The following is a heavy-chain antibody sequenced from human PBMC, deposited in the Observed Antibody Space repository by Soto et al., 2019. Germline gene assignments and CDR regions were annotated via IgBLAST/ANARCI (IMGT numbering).Heavy chain of an antibody. Sequence: PGGSLRLSCAASGFTFSSYAMSWVRQAPGKGLEWVSAISGSGGSTYYADSVKGRFTISRDNSKNTLYLQMNSLRAEDTSVYYCAKMMYSRSPYYYYYGMDVWGQGTTVIVSS. CDR3: AKMMYSRSPYYYYYGMDV. CDR2: ISGSGGST. D-gene: IGHD6-6*01. V-gene: IGHV3-23*01. J-gene: IGHJ6*02. CDR1: GFTFSSYA.